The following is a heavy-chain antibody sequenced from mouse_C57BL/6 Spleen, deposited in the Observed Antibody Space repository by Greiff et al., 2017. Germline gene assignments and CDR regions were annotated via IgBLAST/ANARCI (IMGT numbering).Heavy chain of an antibody. CDR2: IRLKSDNYAT. CDR3: TLIYDGYSWFAY. J-gene: IGHJ3*01. CDR1: GFTFSNYW. D-gene: IGHD2-3*01. V-gene: IGHV6-3*01. Sequence: DVQLQESGGGLVQPGGSMKLSCVASGFTFSNYWMNWVRQSPEKGLEWVAQIRLKSDNYATHYAESVKGRFTISRDDSKSSVYLQMNNLRAEDTGIYYCTLIYDGYSWFAYWGQGTLVTVSA.